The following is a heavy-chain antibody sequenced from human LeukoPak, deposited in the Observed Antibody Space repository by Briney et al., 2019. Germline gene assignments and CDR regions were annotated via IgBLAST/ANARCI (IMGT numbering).Heavy chain of an antibody. D-gene: IGHD3-16*02. V-gene: IGHV3-7*04. CDR1: GFTFTDSW. J-gene: IGHJ4*02. Sequence: GGSLRLSCAASGFTFTDSWMSWVRQPPGKGLEWVVNIEPDGTEKYYVDSLKGRFTVSRDNAKNSLYLQMSSLRAEDTAVYYCARVRYGNYFDYWGRGTLVTVSS. CDR3: ARVRYGNYFDY. CDR2: IEPDGTEK.